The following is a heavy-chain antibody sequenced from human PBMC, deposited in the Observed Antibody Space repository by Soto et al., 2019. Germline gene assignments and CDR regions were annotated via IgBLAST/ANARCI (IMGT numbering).Heavy chain of an antibody. CDR3: ARASYYYDSSSYLTTPYFDY. J-gene: IGHJ4*02. CDR1: GFTFSSYD. CDR2: IGTAGDT. V-gene: IGHV3-13*01. Sequence: EVQLVESGGGLVQPGGSLRLSCAASGFTFSSYDMHWVRQATGKGLEWVSAIGTAGDTYYPGSVKGRFTISRENAKNSLYLQMNSLRAEDTAVYYCARASYYYDSSSYLTTPYFDYWGQGTLITVSS. D-gene: IGHD3-22*01.